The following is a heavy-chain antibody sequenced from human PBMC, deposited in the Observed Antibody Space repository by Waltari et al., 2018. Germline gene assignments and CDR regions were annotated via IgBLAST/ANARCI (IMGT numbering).Heavy chain of an antibody. CDR3: AKEQEAFDI. CDR1: GVTMSSYF. V-gene: IGHV3-33*06. CDR2: VWSDGNEK. Sequence: QLQLVESGGGVVQPGKSLRLSCDASGVTMSSYFMHWVRQGPGKGLEWVAVVWSDGNEKYYGDSVKGRFTISRDNSKNIVYLQMNSLRAEDTAVYFCAKEQEAFDIWGQGTVVTVS. J-gene: IGHJ3*02.